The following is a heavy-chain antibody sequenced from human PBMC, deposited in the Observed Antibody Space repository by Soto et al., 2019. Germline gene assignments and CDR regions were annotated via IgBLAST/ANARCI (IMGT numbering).Heavy chain of an antibody. CDR1: GFSLTTRGVG. J-gene: IGHJ5*02. Sequence: QFTLKESGPTLVKPTQTLTLTCTFSGFSLTTRGVGVGWIRQPPGKALECLALIYWDDDKRYSPSLQSRLSTXKXTXKNQVVLTMTNVDPVDTATYYCAHIPNYYQYDWFDPWGQGTLVSVSS. D-gene: IGHD3-16*01. CDR2: IYWDDDK. V-gene: IGHV2-5*02. CDR3: AHIPNYYQYDWFDP.